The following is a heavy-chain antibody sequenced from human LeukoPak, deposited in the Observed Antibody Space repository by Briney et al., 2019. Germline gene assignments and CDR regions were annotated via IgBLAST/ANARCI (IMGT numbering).Heavy chain of an antibody. CDR1: GFTFSSYG. D-gene: IGHD1-26*01. CDR2: ISYDGSNK. V-gene: IGHV3-30*18. J-gene: IGHJ4*02. Sequence: GRSLRLSCAPSGFTFSSYGMHWVRQAPGKGLEWVAVISYDGSNKYYADSVKGRFTISRDNSKNTLYLQMNSLRAEDTAVYYCAKRIVGPYFYYFDYWGQGTLVTVSS. CDR3: AKRIVGPYFYYFDY.